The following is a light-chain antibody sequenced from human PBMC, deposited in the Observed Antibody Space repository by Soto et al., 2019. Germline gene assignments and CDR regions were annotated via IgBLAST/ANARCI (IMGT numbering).Light chain of an antibody. Sequence: DIQVTQSPSSLSASVGDRVTITCRTSQYISTYLHWYQQTPGKAPKLLISRASSLESGVPSRFSGSGSGTEFTLTISSLHPEDFAIYFCQQSYNTPRTFGQGTKVEI. CDR2: RAS. CDR3: QQSYNTPRT. V-gene: IGKV1-39*01. J-gene: IGKJ1*01. CDR1: QYISTY.